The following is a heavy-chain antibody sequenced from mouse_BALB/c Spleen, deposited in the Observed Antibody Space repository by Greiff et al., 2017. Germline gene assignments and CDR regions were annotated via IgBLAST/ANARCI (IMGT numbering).Heavy chain of an antibody. D-gene: IGHD1-1*01. Sequence: EVQLVKSGGGLVQPGGSLKLSCAASGFTFSSYTMSWVRQTPEKRLEWVAYISNGGGSTYYPDTVKGRFTISRDNAKNTLYLQMSSLKSEDTAMYYCARRYGSSHWYFDVWGAGTTVTVSS. CDR2: ISNGGGST. CDR3: ARRYGSSHWYFDV. J-gene: IGHJ1*01. CDR1: GFTFSSYT. V-gene: IGHV5-12-2*01.